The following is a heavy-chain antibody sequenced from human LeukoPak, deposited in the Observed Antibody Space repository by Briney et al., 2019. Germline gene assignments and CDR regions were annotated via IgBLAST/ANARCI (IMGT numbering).Heavy chain of an antibody. Sequence: SVKVSCKASGGTFSSYAISWVRQAPGQGLEWMGGIIPIFGTANYAQKFQGRVTITGDKSTSTAYMELSSLRSEDTAVYYCARQIMVRGVILRLDYWGQGTLVTVSS. D-gene: IGHD3-10*01. J-gene: IGHJ4*02. V-gene: IGHV1-69*06. CDR1: GGTFSSYA. CDR2: IIPIFGTA. CDR3: ARQIMVRGVILRLDY.